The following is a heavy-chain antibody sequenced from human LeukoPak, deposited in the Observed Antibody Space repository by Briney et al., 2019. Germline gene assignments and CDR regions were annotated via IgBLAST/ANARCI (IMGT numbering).Heavy chain of an antibody. V-gene: IGHV3-33*06. Sequence: GGSLRLSCAASKFTFSHYGMHWARQAPGKGLQWVAVIWSDGSNQYYADSAKGRFTISRDNSNNMVYLQMNSLRADDTGVYYCAKDAQRGFDYSNSLEYWGQGALVSVSS. J-gene: IGHJ4*02. D-gene: IGHD4-11*01. CDR2: IWSDGSNQ. CDR3: AKDAQRGFDYSNSLEY. CDR1: KFTFSHYG.